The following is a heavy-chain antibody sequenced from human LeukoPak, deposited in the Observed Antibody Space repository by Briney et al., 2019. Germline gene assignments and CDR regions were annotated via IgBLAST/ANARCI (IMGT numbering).Heavy chain of an antibody. CDR1: GFTFSSYA. CDR3: ARDRRPNDAFDI. J-gene: IGHJ3*02. Sequence: GGSLRLSCAASGFTFSSYAMHWVRQAPGKGLEYVSAISSNGGSTYYANSVKGRFTISRDNSKNTLYLQMGSLRAEDMAVYYCARDRRPNDAFDIWGQGTMATVSS. D-gene: IGHD6-25*01. CDR2: ISSNGGST. V-gene: IGHV3-64*01.